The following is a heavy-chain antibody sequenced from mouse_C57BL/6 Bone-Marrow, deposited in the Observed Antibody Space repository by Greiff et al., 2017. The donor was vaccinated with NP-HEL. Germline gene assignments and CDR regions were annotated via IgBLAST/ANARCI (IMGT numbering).Heavy chain of an antibody. D-gene: IGHD2-1*01. CDR3: ARDGNYSGDFDY. V-gene: IGHV1-52*01. CDR2: IDPSDSET. Sequence: QVQLQQPGAELVRPGSSVKLSCKASGYTFTSYWMHWVKQRPIQGLEWIGNIDPSDSETHYNQKFKDKATLTVDKSSSTAYMQLSSLTSEDSAVYYCARDGNYSGDFDYWGQGTTLTVSS. J-gene: IGHJ2*01. CDR1: GYTFTSYW.